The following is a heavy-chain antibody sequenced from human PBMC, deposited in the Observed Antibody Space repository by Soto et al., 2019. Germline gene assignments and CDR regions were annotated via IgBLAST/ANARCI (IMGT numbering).Heavy chain of an antibody. CDR3: ARAPTYYYDSSGPYAFDI. J-gene: IGHJ3*02. D-gene: IGHD3-22*01. CDR2: IYYSGST. V-gene: IGHV4-31*03. CDR1: GCSISSGGYY. Sequence: SETLSLTCTFPGCSISSGGYYLSWIRKHPGKGLEWIGYIYYSGSTYYNPSLKSRVTISVDTSKNQFSLKLSSVTAADTAVYYCARAPTYYYDSSGPYAFDIWGQGTMVTVSS.